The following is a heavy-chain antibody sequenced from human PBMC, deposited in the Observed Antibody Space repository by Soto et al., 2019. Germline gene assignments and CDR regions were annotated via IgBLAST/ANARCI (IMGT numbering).Heavy chain of an antibody. Sequence: QAQLVESGGGVVQPGKSLRLSCATSGFTFSTYSMNWVRQAPGKGLESVAFISYDGNTKFSADSVKGRFTISRDDSKNTVYLQMDSLRTEDTAVYYCAKDPNYDNTGIWGQGTMVTVSS. V-gene: IGHV3-30*18. CDR1: GFTFSTYS. D-gene: IGHD3-22*01. CDR2: ISYDGNTK. CDR3: AKDPNYDNTGI. J-gene: IGHJ3*02.